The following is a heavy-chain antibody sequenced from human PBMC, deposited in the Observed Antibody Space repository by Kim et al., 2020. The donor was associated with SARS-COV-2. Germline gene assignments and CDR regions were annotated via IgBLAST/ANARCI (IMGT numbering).Heavy chain of an antibody. Sequence: SETLSLTCTVSGDSISSGSYYWGWIRQPPGKGLEWIGSIYYSGSTYYNPSLKSRVTISVDTSKNQFSLKLSSVTAADTAVYYCARITAARPEYWGQGTLVTVSS. D-gene: IGHD6-13*01. V-gene: IGHV4-39*01. CDR1: GDSISSGSYY. CDR2: IYYSGST. J-gene: IGHJ4*02. CDR3: ARITAARPEY.